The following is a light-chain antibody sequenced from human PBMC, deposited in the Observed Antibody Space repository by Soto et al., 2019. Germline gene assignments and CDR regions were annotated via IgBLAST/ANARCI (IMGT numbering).Light chain of an antibody. V-gene: IGLV1-40*01. CDR3: QSYDSTLRGLVA. CDR1: SSNIGATSD. CDR2: GNN. Sequence: QSVLTQPPSVSGAPGQRVTISCTGSSSNIGATSDVHWYQQLPGAAPKLLIYGNNNRPSGVPARFSGSKSRTSASLAITGLQVDDEADYYCQSYDSTLRGLVAFGGGTKVTVL. J-gene: IGLJ2*01.